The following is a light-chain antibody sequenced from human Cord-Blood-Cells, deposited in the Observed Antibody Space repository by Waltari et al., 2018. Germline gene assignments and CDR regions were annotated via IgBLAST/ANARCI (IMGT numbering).Light chain of an antibody. CDR1: QSVSSSY. CDR3: QQYGSSPT. Sequence: EIVLTQSPGPLSLSPGDRATLSCRASQSVSSSYLAWYQQKPCQAPRLLIYGASSRATGIPDRFSGSGSGTDFTLTISRLEPEDFAVYYCQQYGSSPTFGPGTKVDIK. J-gene: IGKJ3*01. V-gene: IGKV3-20*01. CDR2: GAS.